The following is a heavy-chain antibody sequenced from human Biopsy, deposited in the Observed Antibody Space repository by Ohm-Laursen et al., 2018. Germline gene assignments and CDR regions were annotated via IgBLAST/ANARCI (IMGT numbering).Heavy chain of an antibody. Sequence: ASVKVSCKASGFSFTGYYMYWVRQAPGQGLEWMGWINSNSGDTNYAQKFQGRVAMTRDTSITTAYLELSSLRSDDTAVYYCARREQLFKPWELLVRGPNGYSYKSMDVWGHGTTVTVSS. V-gene: IGHV1-2*02. CDR2: INSNSGDT. J-gene: IGHJ6*02. D-gene: IGHD1-26*01. CDR1: GFSFTGYY. CDR3: ARREQLFKPWELLVRGPNGYSYKSMDV.